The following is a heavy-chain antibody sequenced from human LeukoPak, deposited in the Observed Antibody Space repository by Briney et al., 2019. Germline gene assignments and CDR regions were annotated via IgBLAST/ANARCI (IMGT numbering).Heavy chain of an antibody. CDR3: ARDSIAAAHAFDI. CDR1: GGTFSSYA. D-gene: IGHD6-13*01. CDR2: INPSGGST. V-gene: IGHV1-46*01. J-gene: IGHJ3*02. Sequence: ASVTVSCKASGGTFSSYAISWVRQAPGQGLEWMGIINPSGGSTSYAQKFQGRVTMTRDTSTSTVYMELSSLRSEDTAVYYCARDSIAAAHAFDIWGQGTMVTVSS.